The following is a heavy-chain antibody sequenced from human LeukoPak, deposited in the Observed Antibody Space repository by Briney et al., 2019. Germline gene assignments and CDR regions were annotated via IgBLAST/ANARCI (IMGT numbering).Heavy chain of an antibody. CDR1: GFTFSSYG. CDR2: ISSSSSTI. V-gene: IGHV3-48*01. J-gene: IGHJ6*02. Sequence: PGGSLGLSCAASGFTFSSYGMNWVRQAPGKGLEWVSYISSSSSTIYYADSVKGRFTISRDNAKNSLYLQMNSLRAEDTAVYYCARVRVGATLYYGMDVWGQGTTVTVSS. CDR3: ARVRVGATLYYGMDV. D-gene: IGHD1-26*01.